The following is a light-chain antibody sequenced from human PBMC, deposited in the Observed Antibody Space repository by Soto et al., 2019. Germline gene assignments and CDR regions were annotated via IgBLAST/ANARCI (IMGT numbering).Light chain of an antibody. J-gene: IGLJ3*02. V-gene: IGLV1-40*01. CDR3: QSYDNSLRGSV. Sequence: SVLTQPPSVSGAPGQRVTISCTGSSSNIGAGYGVHWYQQLPGTAPKLLIYGNTNRPSGVPDRFSGSKSGTSASLAITGLQAEDEADYYCQSYDNSLRGSVFGGGTQLTVL. CDR2: GNT. CDR1: SSNIGAGYG.